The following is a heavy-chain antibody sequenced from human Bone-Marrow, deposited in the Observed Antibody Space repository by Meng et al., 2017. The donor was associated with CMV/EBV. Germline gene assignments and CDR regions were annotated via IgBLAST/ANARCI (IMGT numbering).Heavy chain of an antibody. D-gene: IGHD7-27*01. Sequence: SETLSLTCAVYGGSFSDYYWAWIRQPPEKGLEWIGEINHSGSTNHNPSLKSRVTISVDTSKRQFSLKLSSVTAADTAVYYCARDPGVGLDYWGQGTLVTVSS. CDR3: ARDPGVGLDY. CDR2: INHSGST. V-gene: IGHV4-34*01. J-gene: IGHJ4*02. CDR1: GGSFSDYY.